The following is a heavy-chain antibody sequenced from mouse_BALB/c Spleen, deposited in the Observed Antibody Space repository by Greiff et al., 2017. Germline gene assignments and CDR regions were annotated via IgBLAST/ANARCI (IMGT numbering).Heavy chain of an antibody. V-gene: IGHV3-6*02. CDR1: GYSITSGYY. CDR2: ISYDGSN. CDR3: ARTYDYDVGFAY. J-gene: IGHJ3*01. D-gene: IGHD2-4*01. Sequence: EVQLVESGPGLVKPSQSLSLTCSVTGYSITSGYYWNWIRQFPGNKLEWMGYISYDGSNNYNPSLKNRISITRDTSKNQFFLKLNSVTTEDTATYYCARTYDYDVGFAYWGQGTLVTVSA.